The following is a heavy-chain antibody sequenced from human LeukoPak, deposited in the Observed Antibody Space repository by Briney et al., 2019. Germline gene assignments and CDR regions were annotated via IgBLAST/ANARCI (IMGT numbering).Heavy chain of an antibody. CDR3: ARDGYSYGPVTLYYYYYMDV. CDR1: GSTFSTYD. Sequence: GGSLRLSCTASGSTFSTYDMNWVRQAPGKGLDWISYITNSGNTIYYADSVKGRFTISRDNAKNSLYLQMNSLRAEDTAVYYCARDGYSYGPVTLYYYYYMDVWGKGTTVTVSS. J-gene: IGHJ6*03. CDR2: ITNSGNTI. D-gene: IGHD5-18*01. V-gene: IGHV3-48*03.